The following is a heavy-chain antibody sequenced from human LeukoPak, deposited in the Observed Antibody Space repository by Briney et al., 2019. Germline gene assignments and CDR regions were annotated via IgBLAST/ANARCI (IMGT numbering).Heavy chain of an antibody. CDR1: GGSTSSYY. D-gene: IGHD2-2*02. CDR3: ARHVGYCSSTSCYRPPDDAFDI. Sequence: SETPSLTCTVSGGSTSSYYWSWIRQPLGKGLEWIGYIYTSGSTNYNPSLKSRVTMSVDTSKNQFSLKLSSVTAADTAVYYCARHVGYCSSTSCYRPPDDAFDIWGQGTMVTVSS. CDR2: IYTSGST. J-gene: IGHJ3*02. V-gene: IGHV4-4*09.